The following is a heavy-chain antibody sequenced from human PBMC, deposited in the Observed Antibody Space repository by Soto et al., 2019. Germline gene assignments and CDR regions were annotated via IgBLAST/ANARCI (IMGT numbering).Heavy chain of an antibody. D-gene: IGHD3-9*01. Sequence: SETLSLTCTVSGGSISSYYWSWIRQPPGKGLEWIGYIYYSGSTNYNPSLKSRVTISVDTSKNQFSLKLSSVTAADTAVYYCARSHDILTGFSSPHFDYWGQGTLVTVSS. CDR1: GGSISSYY. CDR3: ARSHDILTGFSSPHFDY. J-gene: IGHJ4*02. CDR2: IYYSGST. V-gene: IGHV4-59*01.